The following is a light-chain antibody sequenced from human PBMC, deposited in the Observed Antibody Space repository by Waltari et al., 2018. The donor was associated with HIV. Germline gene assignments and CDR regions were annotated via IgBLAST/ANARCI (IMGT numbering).Light chain of an antibody. CDR3: AAWNDRLSGYV. CDR1: SSNIGRNY. CDR2: TNN. Sequence: QSVLPQPPSASGTPGQRVTISCSGSSSNIGRNYVYWYQQLPGTAPKLLIYTNNQRPSGVPDRFSGSKSGTSASLAISGLRSEDEAAYSCAAWNDRLSGYVFGTGTKVTV. V-gene: IGLV1-47*01. J-gene: IGLJ1*01.